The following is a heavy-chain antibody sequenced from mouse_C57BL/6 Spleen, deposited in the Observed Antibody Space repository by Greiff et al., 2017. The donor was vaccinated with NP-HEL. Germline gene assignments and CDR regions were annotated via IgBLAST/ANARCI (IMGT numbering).Heavy chain of an antibody. J-gene: IGHJ4*01. CDR1: GYTFTDYY. D-gene: IGHD1-1*01. Sequence: QVQLQQSGAALVKPGASVKISCKASGYTFTDYYINWVKQRPGQGLGWIGKIGPGSGRTYYNEKFKGKATLTADKSSSTAYMHLSSLTSEYSAVYFCATGVVATDYAMDYWGQGTSVTVSS. CDR3: ATGVVATDYAMDY. V-gene: IGHV1-77*01. CDR2: IGPGSGRT.